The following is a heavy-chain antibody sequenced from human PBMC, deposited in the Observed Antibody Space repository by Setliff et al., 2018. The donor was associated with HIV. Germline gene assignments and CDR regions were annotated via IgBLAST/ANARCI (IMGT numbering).Heavy chain of an antibody. CDR1: GVSISSHY. CDR2: VSYSGST. J-gene: IGHJ4*02. CDR3: ARGRMFGGCDFDY. Sequence: SETLSLTCTVSGVSISSHYLSWIRQPPGKGLEWIGYVSYSGSTNYNPSLKSRVTISPDTSKNQFSLKLQSVTAADTAVYYCARGRMFGGCDFDYWGQGTLVTVSS. V-gene: IGHV4-59*11. D-gene: IGHD3-10*02.